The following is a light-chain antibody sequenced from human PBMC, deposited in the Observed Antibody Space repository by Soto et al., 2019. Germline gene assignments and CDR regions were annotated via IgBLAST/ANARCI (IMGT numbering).Light chain of an antibody. Sequence: EIVMTQSPATLSVSPGERATLSCRASQTISSNLAWYQQKPGQAPRLLIYGASTRATGIPARFSGGGSGTEFPLTISSLQSEDFAVYNCQQYNNWPITFGQGTRLEI. CDR1: QTISSN. J-gene: IGKJ5*01. CDR2: GAS. CDR3: QQYNNWPIT. V-gene: IGKV3-15*01.